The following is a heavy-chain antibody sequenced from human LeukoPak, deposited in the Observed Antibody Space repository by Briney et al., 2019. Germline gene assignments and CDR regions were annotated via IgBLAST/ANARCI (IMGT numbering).Heavy chain of an antibody. V-gene: IGHV1-8*01. Sequence: GASVKVSCKASGYTFTSYDINWVRQATGQGLEWMGWMNPNSGNTGYAQKFQGRVTMTRNTSISTAYMELSSLRSGDTAVYYCARGGYCSSTSCIDYWGQGTLVTVSS. CDR1: GYTFTSYD. D-gene: IGHD2-2*01. CDR2: MNPNSGNT. CDR3: ARGGYCSSTSCIDY. J-gene: IGHJ4*02.